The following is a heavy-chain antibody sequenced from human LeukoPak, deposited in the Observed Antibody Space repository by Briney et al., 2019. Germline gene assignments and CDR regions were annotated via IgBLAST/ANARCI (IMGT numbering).Heavy chain of an antibody. V-gene: IGHV3-48*02. CDR2: ISSSSSTI. D-gene: IGHD3-22*01. CDR3: AKTPDHRGYFAAFDY. Sequence: GGSLRLSCAASGFIFSSYSMNWVRQAPGKGLEWVSYISSSSSTIYYADSVKGRFTISRDNAKNSLYLQMNSLRDEDTAVYYCAKTPDHRGYFAAFDYWGQGTLVTVSS. J-gene: IGHJ4*02. CDR1: GFIFSSYS.